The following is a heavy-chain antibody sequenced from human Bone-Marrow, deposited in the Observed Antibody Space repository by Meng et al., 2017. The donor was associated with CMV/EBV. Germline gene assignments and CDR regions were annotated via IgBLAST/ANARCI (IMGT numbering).Heavy chain of an antibody. J-gene: IGHJ1*01. CDR1: GGSFSNYY. D-gene: IGHD1-26*01. CDR2: ISDSGST. Sequence: GSLSLTCAVYGGSFSNYYWNWIRQPPGKGLEWSGLISDSGSTYYNPSLRSRVTISVDTSKNPFSLRRSPVTAANAAVYYCARGASGKYYYQFAHWGQGALVTVSS. V-gene: IGHV4-59*12. CDR3: ARGASGKYYYQFAH.